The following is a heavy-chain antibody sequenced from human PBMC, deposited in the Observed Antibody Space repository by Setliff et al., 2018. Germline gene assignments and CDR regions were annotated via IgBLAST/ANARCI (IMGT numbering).Heavy chain of an antibody. J-gene: IGHJ4*02. V-gene: IGHV1-69*10. D-gene: IGHD2-2*01. CDR2: IIPILGIA. CDR3: ARGPHLEPAALPPVSDYFDY. CDR1: GYTFTSYD. Sequence: EASVKVSCKASGYTFTSYDINWVRQATGQGLEWMGGIIPILGIANYAQKFQGRVTITADKSTSTAYMELRSLRSDDTAVYYCARGPHLEPAALPPVSDYFDYWGQGTLVTVSS.